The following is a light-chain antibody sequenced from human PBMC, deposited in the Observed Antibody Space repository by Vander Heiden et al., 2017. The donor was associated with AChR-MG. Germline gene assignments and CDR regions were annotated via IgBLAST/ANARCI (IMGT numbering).Light chain of an antibody. CDR2: GNS. J-gene: IGLJ3*02. V-gene: IGLV1-40*01. CDR1: SSNIGAGYD. CDR3: QSYDSSGRV. Sequence: QSVLTQPPSVSGAPGQRVTIPCTGSSSNIGAGYDVHWYQQLPGTAPKLLIYGNSNRPSGVPDRFSGSKSGTSASLAITGLQAEDEADYYCQSYDSSGRVFGGGTKLTVL.